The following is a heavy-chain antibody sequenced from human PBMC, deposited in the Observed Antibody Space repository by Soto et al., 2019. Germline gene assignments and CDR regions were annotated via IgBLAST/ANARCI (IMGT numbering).Heavy chain of an antibody. V-gene: IGHV4-59*01. CDR2: IYYSGST. CDR3: AREGSGSSFFDY. Sequence: SETLSLTCTVSGGSISSYYWSWIRQPPGKGLEWIGYIYYSGSTNYNPSLKSRVTISVDTSKNQFSLKLSSVTAADTALYYCAREGSGSSFFDYWGQGTLVTVSS. CDR1: GGSISSYY. D-gene: IGHD3-10*01. J-gene: IGHJ4*02.